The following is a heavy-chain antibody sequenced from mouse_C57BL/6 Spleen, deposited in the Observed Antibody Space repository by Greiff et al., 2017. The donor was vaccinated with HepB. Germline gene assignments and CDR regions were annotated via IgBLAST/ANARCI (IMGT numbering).Heavy chain of an antibody. CDR3: AISTMVTTAWFAY. CDR2: IYPGDGDT. V-gene: IGHV1-82*01. D-gene: IGHD2-2*01. CDR1: GYAFSSSW. Sequence: VQLQQSGPELVKPGASVKISCKASGYAFSSSWMNWVKQRPGKGLEWIGRIYPGDGDTNYNGKFKGKATLTADKSSSPAYMQLSSLTSEDSAVYFCAISTMVTTAWFAYWGQGTLVTVTA. J-gene: IGHJ3*01.